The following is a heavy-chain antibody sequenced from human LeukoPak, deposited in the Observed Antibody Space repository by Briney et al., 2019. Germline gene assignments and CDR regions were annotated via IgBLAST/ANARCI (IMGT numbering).Heavy chain of an antibody. Sequence: GGSLRLSCAASGFTFGTYAMNWVRQSPGKGLEWVSYISTGSSPIYYADSVKGRFTISRDNAKNSLYLQMHSLRAEDTAIYYCARGLFWFGELSYGMDVWGQGTTVTVSS. CDR2: ISTGSSPI. CDR3: ARGLFWFGELSYGMDV. D-gene: IGHD3-10*01. V-gene: IGHV3-48*01. CDR1: GFTFGTYA. J-gene: IGHJ6*02.